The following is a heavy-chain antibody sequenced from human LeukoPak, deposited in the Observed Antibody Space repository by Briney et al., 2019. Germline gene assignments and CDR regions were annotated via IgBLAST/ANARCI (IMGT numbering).Heavy chain of an antibody. CDR3: VKVQFNWEPIDY. D-gene: IGHD7-27*01. J-gene: IGHJ4*02. CDR1: GFTFSNFA. CDR2: IDGSGGKT. V-gene: IGHV3-23*01. Sequence: GGSLRLSCAASGFTFSNFAMRWVRQVPGKGLEWVSSIDGSGGKTHYPDSVRGRFTVSRDNSKNTLYLQMNSLRVEDTAPFFCVKVQFNWEPIDYWSERTPLILSS.